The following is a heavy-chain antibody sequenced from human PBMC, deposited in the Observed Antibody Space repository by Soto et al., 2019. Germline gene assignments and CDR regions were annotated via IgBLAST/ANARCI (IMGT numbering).Heavy chain of an antibody. D-gene: IGHD1-26*01. V-gene: IGHV3-23*01. CDR2: ISGSRGST. J-gene: IGHJ4*02. CDR3: EKDTPSYQMDY. CDR1: GFTFSSYA. Sequence: GGSLRLSCAASGFTFSSYAMGWVRQAPGKGLEWVSAISGSRGSTYYAASVKGRFTISRDNSKNTLYLQMNNLRADDTAVYYCEKDTPSYQMDYWGQGTLVTVSS.